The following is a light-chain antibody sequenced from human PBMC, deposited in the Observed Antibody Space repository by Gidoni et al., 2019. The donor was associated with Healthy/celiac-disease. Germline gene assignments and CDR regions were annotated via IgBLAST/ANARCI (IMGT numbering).Light chain of an antibody. CDR2: DAS. Sequence: ETVLTQSPATLSLSPGERATLSCRASQSVSSYLAWYQQKPGQAPRLLIYDASNRATGIPARFSGSGSGTDFTLTISSLEPEDFAVYYCQQRSNFWTFGQGTKVEIK. CDR1: QSVSSY. CDR3: QQRSNFWT. J-gene: IGKJ1*01. V-gene: IGKV3-11*01.